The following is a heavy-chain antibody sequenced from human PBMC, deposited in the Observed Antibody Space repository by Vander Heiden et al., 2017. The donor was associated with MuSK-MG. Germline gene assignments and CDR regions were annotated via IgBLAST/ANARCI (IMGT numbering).Heavy chain of an antibody. J-gene: IGHJ4*02. CDR3: ARASGQWLVLEH. V-gene: IGHV3-53*01. CDR2: IYTGGST. CDR1: GFTVSLDY. Sequence: EVQLVESGGGLIQPGESLRLSCAASGFTVSLDYMTWVRQAPGKGLEWVSVIYTGGSTDYADSVKGRFTISRDDSKNTLYLQMNRLGVEDTAVYYCARASGQWLVLEHWGQGALVTVSS. D-gene: IGHD6-19*01.